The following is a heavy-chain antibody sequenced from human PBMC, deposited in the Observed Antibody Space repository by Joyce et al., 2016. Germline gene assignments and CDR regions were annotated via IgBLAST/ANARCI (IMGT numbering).Heavy chain of an antibody. Sequence: EVQLVESGGGLVKPGESLRLSCAASEFSFSRYSMNWVRQAPGRGREWVSTISSHSIYIYYADSVNGRFTISRDNAKNSLYLQMTSLRAEDTAVYYCTRDLSSGQPGGFDYWGQGTLVTVSS. CDR2: ISSHSIYI. J-gene: IGHJ4*02. V-gene: IGHV3-21*06. D-gene: IGHD6-19*01. CDR1: EFSFSRYS. CDR3: TRDLSSGQPGGFDY.